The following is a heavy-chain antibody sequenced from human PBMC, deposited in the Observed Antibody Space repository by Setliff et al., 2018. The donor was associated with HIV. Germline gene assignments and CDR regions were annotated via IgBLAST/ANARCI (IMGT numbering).Heavy chain of an antibody. J-gene: IGHJ6*03. V-gene: IGHV4-39*01. D-gene: IGHD6-13*01. CDR2: IYDTGSN. Sequence: SETLSLTCSVYGASISSSNSYWGWIRQPPGKRLEWLGSIYDTGSNSYNPSLSSRVTISVDTSKNQFSLRLSSVTAADTGVDSCARHRDQPGSRLIFYYYYMDLWGSGTTVTVSS. CDR3: ARHRDQPGSRLIFYYYYMDL. CDR1: GASISSSNSY.